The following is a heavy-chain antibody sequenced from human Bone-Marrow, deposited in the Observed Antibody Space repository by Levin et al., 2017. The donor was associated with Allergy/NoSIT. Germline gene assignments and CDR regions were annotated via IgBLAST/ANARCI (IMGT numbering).Heavy chain of an antibody. V-gene: IGHV1-8*01. J-gene: IGHJ4*02. Sequence: AASVKVSCKASGYTFATYDINWVRQATGQGPEWIGLTNPSSATTAFAQNFQGRLTMTWNTSITTAYMELSSLKSDDTAVYYCARGRAYAFDVWGQGALVTVSS. CDR1: GYTFATYD. CDR2: TNPSSATT. D-gene: IGHD2-21*01. CDR3: ARGRAYAFDV.